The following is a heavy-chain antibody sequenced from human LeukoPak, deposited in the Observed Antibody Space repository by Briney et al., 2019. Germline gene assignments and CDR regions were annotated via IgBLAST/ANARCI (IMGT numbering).Heavy chain of an antibody. CDR3: AKDLPSRAMIVVVRDAFDI. V-gene: IGHV3-30*18. J-gene: IGHJ3*02. CDR2: ISYDGSNK. D-gene: IGHD3-22*01. CDR1: GFTFSSYG. Sequence: GGSLRLSCAASGFTFSSYGMHWVRQAPGKGLEWVAVISYDGSNKYYADSVKGRFTISRDNSKNTLYLQMNSLRAEDTAVYYCAKDLPSRAMIVVVRDAFDIWGQGTMVTVSS.